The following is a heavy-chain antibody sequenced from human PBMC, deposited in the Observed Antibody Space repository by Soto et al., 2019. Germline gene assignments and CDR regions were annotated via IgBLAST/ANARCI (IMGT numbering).Heavy chain of an antibody. CDR3: AHPRGYGVFDAYDC. D-gene: IGHD4-17*01. Sequence: GGSLRLSCSASGFTFSTYALSWVRQAPGKGLEWVSAISAGGGSTYYADSVNGRFTISRDSSINMLYLQMNSLRTEDTAVYYCAHPRGYGVFDAYDCWGQGEMVTVPS. CDR2: ISAGGGST. V-gene: IGHV3-23*01. CDR1: GFTFSTYA. J-gene: IGHJ3*01.